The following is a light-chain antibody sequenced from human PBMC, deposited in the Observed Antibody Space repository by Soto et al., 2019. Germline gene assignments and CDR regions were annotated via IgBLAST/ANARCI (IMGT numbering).Light chain of an antibody. CDR2: DVS. CDR1: SGDVGGYSY. Sequence: QSALTQPASVPGSPGQSIPISCAGTSGDVGGYSYVSWYQQHPGKAPKLMIYDVSNRPSGVSNRFSGSKSGNTASLTISGLQAKYEADYYCSSYTSSSTLEVVFGGGTKLTVL. V-gene: IGLV2-14*01. J-gene: IGLJ2*01. CDR3: SSYTSSSTLEVV.